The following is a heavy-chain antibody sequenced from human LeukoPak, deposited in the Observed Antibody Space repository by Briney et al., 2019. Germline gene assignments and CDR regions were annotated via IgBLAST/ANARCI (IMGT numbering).Heavy chain of an antibody. CDR2: IIPIFGTA. D-gene: IGHD3-10*01. J-gene: IGHJ4*02. CDR1: GGTFSSYA. Sequence: SVKVSCKASGGTFSSYAISWVRQAPGQGLEWMGGIIPIFGTANYAQKFQGRVTITADESTSTAYMELSSLRAEDTAVYYCARSKAGGSGSGRPFDYWGQGTLVTVSS. V-gene: IGHV1-69*13. CDR3: ARSKAGGSGSGRPFDY.